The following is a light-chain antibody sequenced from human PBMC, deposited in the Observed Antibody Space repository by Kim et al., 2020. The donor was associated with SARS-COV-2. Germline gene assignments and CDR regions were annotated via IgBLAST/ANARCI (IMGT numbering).Light chain of an antibody. CDR3: QAWDSSTAV. CDR1: KLGDKY. Sequence: SVSPGQTASITCSGSKLGDKYAYWYQKKPGQSPVLVIYQHTKRPSGISQRFSGSSSGNTATLTISRAQTMDEADYYCQAWDSSTAVFGGGTQLNVL. J-gene: IGLJ3*02. V-gene: IGLV3-1*01. CDR2: QHT.